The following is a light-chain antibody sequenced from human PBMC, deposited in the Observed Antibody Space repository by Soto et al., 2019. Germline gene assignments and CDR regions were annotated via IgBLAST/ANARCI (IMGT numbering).Light chain of an antibody. J-gene: IGKJ1*01. CDR2: LGS. CDR1: QSLLHSNGYNY. CDR3: MQPLQSWT. V-gene: IGKV2-28*01. Sequence: DIVMTQSPLSLPVTPGEPASISCRSSQSLLHSNGYNYLDWYLQKPGQSPQLLIYLGSNRASGVPDRCSGSGSGTDFTLNISRVEAEDVGVYYCMQPLQSWTFGQGTKVEIK.